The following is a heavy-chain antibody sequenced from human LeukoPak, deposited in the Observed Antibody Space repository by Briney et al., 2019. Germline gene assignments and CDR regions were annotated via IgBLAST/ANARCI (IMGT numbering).Heavy chain of an antibody. J-gene: IGHJ4*02. CDR1: GFTFSSYE. CDR2: ISYDGSNK. D-gene: IGHD2-15*01. Sequence: KSGGSLRLSCAASGFTFSSYEMNWVRQAPGKGLEWVAVISYDGSNKYYADSVKGRFTISRDNSKNTLYLQMNSLRAEDTAVYYCAKDLGKYCSGGSCYSGFDYWGQGTLVTVSS. V-gene: IGHV3-30*18. CDR3: AKDLGKYCSGGSCYSGFDY.